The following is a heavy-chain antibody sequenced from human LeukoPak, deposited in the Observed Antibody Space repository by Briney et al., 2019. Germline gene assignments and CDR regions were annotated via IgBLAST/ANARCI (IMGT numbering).Heavy chain of an antibody. CDR2: ISSSSSYI. V-gene: IGHV3-21*01. Sequence: GGSLRLSCAASGFTFSSYEMNWVRQAPGKGLEWVSSISSSSSYIYYADSVKGRFTISRDNAKNSLYLQMNSLRAEDTAVYYCARDSYYYDSSGYYVIWGQGTLVTVSS. D-gene: IGHD3-22*01. CDR1: GFTFSSYE. CDR3: ARDSYYYDSSGYYVI. J-gene: IGHJ4*02.